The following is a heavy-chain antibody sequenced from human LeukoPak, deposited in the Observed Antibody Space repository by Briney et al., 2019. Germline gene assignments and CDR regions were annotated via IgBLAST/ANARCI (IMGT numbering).Heavy chain of an antibody. D-gene: IGHD6-13*01. V-gene: IGHV5-51*01. CDR2: IYPGDSDT. CDR1: GYRFTSYW. CDR3: AREYSSSWYGYFDL. J-gene: IGHJ2*01. Sequence: GESLKISCKGSGYRFTSYWIGWVRQMPGKGLERMGIIYPGDSDTRYSPSFQGQVTFSADKSISTAYLQWSSLKASDTAMYYCAREYSSSWYGYFDLWGRGTLVTVSS.